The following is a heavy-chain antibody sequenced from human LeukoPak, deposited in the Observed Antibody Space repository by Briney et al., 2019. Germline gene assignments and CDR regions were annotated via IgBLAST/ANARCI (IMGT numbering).Heavy chain of an antibody. Sequence: GGSLRLSCAASGFTFSSYAMSWVRQAPGKGLEWVSAISGSGGSTYYADSVKGRFTISRDNSKNTLYLQMNSLRAEDTAVYYCAGPDSSSWYQPNPHDAFDIWGQGTMVTVSS. CDR3: AGPDSSSWYQPNPHDAFDI. J-gene: IGHJ3*02. CDR2: ISGSGGST. V-gene: IGHV3-23*01. CDR1: GFTFSSYA. D-gene: IGHD6-13*01.